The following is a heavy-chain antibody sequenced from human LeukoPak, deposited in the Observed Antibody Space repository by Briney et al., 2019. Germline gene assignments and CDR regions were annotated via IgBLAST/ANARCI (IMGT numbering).Heavy chain of an antibody. CDR2: IYYSGST. J-gene: IGHJ3*02. V-gene: IGHV4-59*01. CDR1: GGSISSYY. CDR3: ARANCSGGSCYPRGAFDI. D-gene: IGHD2-15*01. Sequence: KPSETLSLTCTVSGGSISSYYWSWIRQPPGKGLEWIGYIYYSGSTNYNPSLKSRVTISVDTSKNQFSLKLSSVTAADTVVYYCARANCSGGSCYPRGAFDIWGQGTMVTVSS.